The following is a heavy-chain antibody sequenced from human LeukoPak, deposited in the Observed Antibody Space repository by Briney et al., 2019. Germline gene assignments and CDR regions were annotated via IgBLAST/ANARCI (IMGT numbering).Heavy chain of an antibody. CDR2: MNPNSGNT. J-gene: IGHJ5*02. Sequence: GASVKVSCKASEYTFTSYDTNWVRQATGQGLEWMGWMNPNSGNTGYAQKFQGRVTMTRDTSISTAYMELSSLRSEDTAVYYCARASSSWYRVEKRFDPWGQGTLVTVSS. CDR1: EYTFTSYD. V-gene: IGHV1-8*01. D-gene: IGHD6-13*01. CDR3: ARASSSWYRVEKRFDP.